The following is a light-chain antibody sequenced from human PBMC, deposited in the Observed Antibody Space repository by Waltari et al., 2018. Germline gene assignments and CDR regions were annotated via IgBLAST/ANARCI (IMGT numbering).Light chain of an antibody. J-gene: IGLJ2*01. CDR2: EDD. V-gene: IGLV6-57*03. CDR1: SGSIARNY. Sequence: FMLTQPHSVSESPGKTVSISCTRSSGSIARNYVQWYQQRPGSAPTIVIYEDDKRPSGVPVRFSGSIDSSSNSASLTISGLEPEDEADYYCQSYDASVIFGGGTRLTVL. CDR3: QSYDASVI.